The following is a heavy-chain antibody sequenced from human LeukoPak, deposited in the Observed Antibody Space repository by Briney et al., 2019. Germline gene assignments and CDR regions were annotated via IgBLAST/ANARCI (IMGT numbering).Heavy chain of an antibody. CDR2: ISAYNGNT. J-gene: IGHJ6*02. CDR1: GYTFTSYG. CDR3: ARAFTIFGVVILSSGMDV. V-gene: IGHV1-18*01. Sequence: ASVKVSCKASGYTFTSYGISWVRQAPGQGLEWMGWISAYNGNTNYAQKLQGRVTMTKDTSTSTAYMELRSLRPDDTAVYYCARAFTIFGVVILSSGMDVWGQGATVTVSS. D-gene: IGHD3-3*01.